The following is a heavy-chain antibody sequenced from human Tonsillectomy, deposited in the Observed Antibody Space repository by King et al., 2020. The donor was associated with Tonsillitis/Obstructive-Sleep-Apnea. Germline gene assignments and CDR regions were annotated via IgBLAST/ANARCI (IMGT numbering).Heavy chain of an antibody. CDR1: GGSFSGYY. CDR3: ARTKDNWNDRPLDY. Sequence: VQLQQWGAGLLKPSETLSLTCAVYGGSFSGYYWSWIRQPPGKGLEWIGEINHSGSTNYNPSLKSRVTISVDTSKNHFSLKLNSVTAADTAVYYCARTKDNWNDRPLDYWGQGTLVTVSS. D-gene: IGHD1-1*01. J-gene: IGHJ4*02. V-gene: IGHV4-34*01. CDR2: INHSGST.